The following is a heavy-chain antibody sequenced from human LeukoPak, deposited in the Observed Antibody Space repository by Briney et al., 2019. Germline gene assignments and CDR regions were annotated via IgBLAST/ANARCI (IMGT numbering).Heavy chain of an antibody. Sequence: ASVKVSCKASGYTFTSYDINWVRQATGQGLEWMGWMNPNCGNTAYAQKFQGRVTMTRSTSISTAYMELSSLRSEDTAVYYCARDVGATKRLDYWGQGTLVAVSS. J-gene: IGHJ4*02. CDR1: GYTFTSYD. D-gene: IGHD1-26*01. CDR3: ARDVGATKRLDY. V-gene: IGHV1-8*01. CDR2: MNPNCGNT.